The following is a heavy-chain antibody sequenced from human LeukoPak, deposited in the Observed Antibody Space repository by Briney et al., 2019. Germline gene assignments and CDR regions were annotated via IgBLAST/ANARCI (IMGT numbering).Heavy chain of an antibody. CDR1: GFTFSSYS. CDR2: ISRSSSTI. D-gene: IGHD3-10*01. Sequence: GGSLRLSCATSGFTFSSYSMTWVRQAPGKGLEWVSYISRSSSTIYYADSVKGRFTISRDNAKNSLYLQMNSLRDEDTAVYYCGRDHYGSGTDVWFDPWGQGTLVTVPS. J-gene: IGHJ5*02. CDR3: GRDHYGSGTDVWFDP. V-gene: IGHV3-48*02.